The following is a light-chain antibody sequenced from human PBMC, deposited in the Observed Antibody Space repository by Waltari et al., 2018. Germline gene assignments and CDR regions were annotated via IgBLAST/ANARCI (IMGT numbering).Light chain of an antibody. J-gene: IGLJ2*01. Sequence: QLVLTQSPSASASLGASVNLTCTLSSWHSTYAIAWHQQQPEKGPRYLMKVNSDGSHTKGDGIPDRFSGSSSGAERYLTISGLQSDDGADYYCQTWGLGIVIFGGGTKLTVL. CDR1: SWHSTYA. CDR2: VNSDGSH. V-gene: IGLV4-69*01. CDR3: QTWGLGIVI.